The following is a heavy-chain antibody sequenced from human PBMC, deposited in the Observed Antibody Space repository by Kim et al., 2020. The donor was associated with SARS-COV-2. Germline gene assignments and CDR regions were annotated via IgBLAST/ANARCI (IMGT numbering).Heavy chain of an antibody. CDR3: ARCTLIRGVIMSGNAFDL. D-gene: IGHD3-10*01. Sequence: GGSLRLSCTTSGFPFSSFAMAWLRQRPGKAPEWVSGVSGGGDATYYADAVRGRFTISRDISRNTIHLQMTSLRVDDTAQYYCARCTLIRGVIMSGNAFDLGGPGTMIAVS. J-gene: IGHJ3*01. CDR1: GFPFSSFA. V-gene: IGHV3-23*01. CDR2: VSGGGDAT.